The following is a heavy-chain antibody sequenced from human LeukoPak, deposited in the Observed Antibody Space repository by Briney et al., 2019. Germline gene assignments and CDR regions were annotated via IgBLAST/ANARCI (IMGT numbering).Heavy chain of an antibody. D-gene: IGHD6-19*01. CDR1: GGSFSGYY. CDR3: ASEYSSGRRFDY. CDR2: INHSGST. Sequence: SETLSLTCAVYGGSFSGYYWSWIRQLPGKGLDWIGEINHSGSTNYNPSLKSRVTISVDTSKNQFSLKLSSVTAADTAVYYCASEYSSGRRFDYWGQGTLVTVSS. V-gene: IGHV4-34*01. J-gene: IGHJ4*02.